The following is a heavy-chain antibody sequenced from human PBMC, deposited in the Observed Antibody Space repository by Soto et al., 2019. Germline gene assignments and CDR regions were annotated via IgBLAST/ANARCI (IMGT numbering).Heavy chain of an antibody. V-gene: IGHV6-1*01. CDR2: TYYRSKWYN. CDR1: GDSVSSNSAA. Sequence: SQTLSLTCAISGDSVSSNSAAWNWIRQSPSRGLEWLGRTYYRSKWYNDYAVSVKSRITINPDTSKNQFSLQLNSVTPEDTAVYYCARVSPTSGGYCSGGSCYTADAFDIWGQGTMVTVSS. D-gene: IGHD2-15*01. CDR3: ARVSPTSGGYCSGGSCYTADAFDI. J-gene: IGHJ3*02.